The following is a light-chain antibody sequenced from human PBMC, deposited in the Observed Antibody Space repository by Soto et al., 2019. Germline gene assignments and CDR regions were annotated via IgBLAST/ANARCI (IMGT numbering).Light chain of an antibody. CDR2: GAS. CDR3: KQYGSSPTT. J-gene: IGKJ1*01. Sequence: ELVLTQSPGTLSLSPGERATLSCRASQSVFNNHIGWYQQKPGQAPRRLIFGASFRATGIPDRFSGSGSGTDFTLTISRLEPEDFAVYYCKQYGSSPTTFGQGTKVDIK. CDR1: QSVFNNH. V-gene: IGKV3-20*01.